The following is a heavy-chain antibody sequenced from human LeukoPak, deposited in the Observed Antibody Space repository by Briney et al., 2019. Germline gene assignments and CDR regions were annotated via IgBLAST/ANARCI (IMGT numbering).Heavy chain of an antibody. D-gene: IGHD3-9*01. CDR2: IYYSGST. V-gene: IGHV4-30-4*01. J-gene: IGHJ4*02. Sequence: SETLSLTCTVSGGSISSGDYYWSWIRQPPGKGLEWIGYIYYSGSTYYNPSLKSRVTISVDTSKNQFSLKLSSVTAADTAVYYCARDSQDILTGFDYWGQGTLVTVSS. CDR1: GGSISSGDYY. CDR3: ARDSQDILTGFDY.